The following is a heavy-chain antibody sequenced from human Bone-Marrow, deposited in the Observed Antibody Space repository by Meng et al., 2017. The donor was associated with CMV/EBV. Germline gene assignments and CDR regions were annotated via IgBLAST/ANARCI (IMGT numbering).Heavy chain of an antibody. D-gene: IGHD2-2*01. CDR1: GYTFTSYY. J-gene: IGHJ6*02. CDR3: ARDPSSPNIVVVPAAPSGMDV. CDR2: INPSGGST. V-gene: IGHV1-46*01. Sequence: GESLKISCAASGYTFTSYYMHWVRQAPGQGLEWMGIINPSGGSTSYAQKFQGRVTMTRDTSTSTVYMELSSLRSEDTAVYYCARDPSSPNIVVVPAAPSGMDVWGQGTTVTVSS.